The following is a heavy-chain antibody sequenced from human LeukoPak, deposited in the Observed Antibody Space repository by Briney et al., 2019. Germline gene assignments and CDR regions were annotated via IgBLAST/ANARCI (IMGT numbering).Heavy chain of an antibody. J-gene: IGHJ6*03. CDR1: GGSFSGYY. V-gene: IGHV4-34*01. Sequence: PSETLSLTCAVYGGSFSGYYWSWIRQPPGKGLEWIGEINHSGSTNYNPSLKSRVTISVDTSKNQFSLKLSSVTAADTAVYYCAGSGYGYYYYYYMDVWGKGTTVTISS. CDR3: AGSGYGYYYYYYMDV. CDR2: INHSGST. D-gene: IGHD5-12*01.